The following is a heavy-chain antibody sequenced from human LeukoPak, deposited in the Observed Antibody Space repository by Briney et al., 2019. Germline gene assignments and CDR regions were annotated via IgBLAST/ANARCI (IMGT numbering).Heavy chain of an antibody. D-gene: IGHD6-19*01. CDR3: ARGKREWLATRVYFDY. J-gene: IGHJ4*03. CDR1: GYTFTGYY. CDR2: INPNSGGT. Sequence: ASVKVSCKASGYTFTGYYMHWVRQAPGQGLEWMGWINPNSGGTNYAQKFQGWVTMTRDTSISTAYMELSRLRSDDTAVYYCARGKREWLATRVYFDYWGKGTTVTVSS. V-gene: IGHV1-2*04.